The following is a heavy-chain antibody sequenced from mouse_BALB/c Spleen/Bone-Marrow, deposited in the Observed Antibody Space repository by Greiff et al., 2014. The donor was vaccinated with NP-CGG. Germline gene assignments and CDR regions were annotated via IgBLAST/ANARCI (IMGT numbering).Heavy chain of an antibody. J-gene: IGHJ4*01. V-gene: IGHV1S34*01. CDR2: ICCYNGDT. Sequence: LVKPGASVKISCKASGYSFTGYYMHWVKQSHGQSLEWIGYICCYNGDTSYNQNFKGKATFTVDTSSSTAYLQFNSLTSEESAVYYCVRRGKPIVYYAMDYWGQGTSVTVSS. CDR1: GYSFTGYY. CDR3: VRRGKPIVYYAMDY.